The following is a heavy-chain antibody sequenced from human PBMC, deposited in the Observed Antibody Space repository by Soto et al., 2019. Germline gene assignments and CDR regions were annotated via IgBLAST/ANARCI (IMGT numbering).Heavy chain of an antibody. J-gene: IGHJ3*02. CDR1: GFTFSGSA. V-gene: IGHV3-73*01. CDR3: TRNLYSTILPGAFDI. D-gene: IGHD1-1*01. CDR2: IRSKANSYAT. Sequence: GSLRLSCAASGFTFSGSAMHWVRQASGKGPEWVGRIRSKANSYATAYAASVKGRFTISRDDSKNTAYLQMNSLKTEDTAVYYCTRNLYSTILPGAFDIWGQGTMVTVSS.